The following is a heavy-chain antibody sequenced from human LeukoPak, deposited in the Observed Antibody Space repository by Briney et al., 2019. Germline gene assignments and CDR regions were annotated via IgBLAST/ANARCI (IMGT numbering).Heavy chain of an antibody. J-gene: IGHJ4*02. CDR2: IYYSGST. V-gene: IGHV4-39*01. Sequence: PSQTLSLTCTVSGGSISSSSYYWGWIRQPPGKGLEWIGSIYYSGSTYYNPSLKSRVTISVDTSKNQFSLKLSSVTAADTAVYYCASGSYYGWFDYWGQGTLVTVSS. CDR1: GGSISSSSYY. CDR3: ASGSYYGWFDY. D-gene: IGHD3-10*01.